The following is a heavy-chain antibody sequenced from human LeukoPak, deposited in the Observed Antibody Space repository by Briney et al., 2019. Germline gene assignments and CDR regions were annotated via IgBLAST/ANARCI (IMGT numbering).Heavy chain of an antibody. V-gene: IGHV3-23*01. CDR3: TKFSLRGTYSFDH. D-gene: IGHD1-26*01. CDR2: ISASGGST. CDR1: GFTFNTNG. Sequence: GGSLRLSCAASGFTFNTNGMSWVRQAPGKGLEWVSVISASGGSTYYADSVKGRFTISRDNSKNTLYLQINSLRVEDTAVYYCTKFSLRGTYSFDHWGQGTLVTVSS. J-gene: IGHJ4*02.